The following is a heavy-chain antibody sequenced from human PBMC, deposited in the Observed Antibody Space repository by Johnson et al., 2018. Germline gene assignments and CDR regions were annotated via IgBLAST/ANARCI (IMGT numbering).Heavy chain of an antibody. CDR3: ARDAWDSRRWYSSQHYYYYGMDV. Sequence: QVQLVQSGAEVKKPGSSVKVSCKASGGTFSSYAISWVRQAPGQGLEWMGGIIPIFGTANYAQKFQGRVTITADESTSTAYMELSSLRSKDTAVYYCARDAWDSRRWYSSQHYYYYGMDVWGQGTTVTVSS. D-gene: IGHD2-15*01. J-gene: IGHJ6*02. CDR2: IIPIFGTA. V-gene: IGHV1-69*12. CDR1: GGTFSSYA.